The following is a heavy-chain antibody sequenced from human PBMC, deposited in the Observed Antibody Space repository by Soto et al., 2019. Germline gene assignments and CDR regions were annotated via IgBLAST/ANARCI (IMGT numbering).Heavy chain of an antibody. V-gene: IGHV4-61*01. D-gene: IGHD2-2*01. J-gene: IGHJ5*02. CDR2: IYYSGST. Sequence: QVQLQESGPGLVKPSETLSLTCTVSGGSVSSGSYYWSWIRQPPGKGLEWIGYIYYSGSTNYNPSLKSRVTISVDTSKNQFSLKLSSVTAADTAVYYCARVSRIVLVPAATNWFDPWGQGTLVTVSS. CDR1: GGSVSSGSYY. CDR3: ARVSRIVLVPAATNWFDP.